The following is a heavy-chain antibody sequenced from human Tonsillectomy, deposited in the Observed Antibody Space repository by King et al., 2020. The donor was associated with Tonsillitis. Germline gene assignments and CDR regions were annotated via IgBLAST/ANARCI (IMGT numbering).Heavy chain of an antibody. D-gene: IGHD3-9*01. CDR1: GGSISSSSYY. CDR3: AVYDNLTGYFDY. J-gene: IGHJ4*02. CDR2: IYYSGST. Sequence: QLQESGPGLVKPSETLSLTCTVSGGSISSSSYYWGWIRQPPGKWLEWIGSIYYSGSTYYTPSLKSRVTISVDTSKNHFSLTPRSVTAADTAVYYCAVYDNLTGYFDYWGQGTLVTVSS. V-gene: IGHV4-39*02.